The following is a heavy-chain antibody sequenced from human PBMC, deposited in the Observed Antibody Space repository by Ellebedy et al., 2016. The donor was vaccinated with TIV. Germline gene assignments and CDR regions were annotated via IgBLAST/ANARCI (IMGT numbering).Heavy chain of an antibody. CDR1: GFTFSNYA. CDR3: ARDRGYRSSLYYYYNMDV. J-gene: IGHJ6*03. D-gene: IGHD1-1*01. CDR2: ISYDGSNE. Sequence: GGSLRLSXAASGFTFSNYAIHWVRQAPGKGLEWVAVISYDGSNEYYADSVKGRFTISRDNFKNTLYLQMNSLRAEDTAVYYCARDRGYRSSLYYYYNMDVWGKGTTVTVSS. V-gene: IGHV3-30*03.